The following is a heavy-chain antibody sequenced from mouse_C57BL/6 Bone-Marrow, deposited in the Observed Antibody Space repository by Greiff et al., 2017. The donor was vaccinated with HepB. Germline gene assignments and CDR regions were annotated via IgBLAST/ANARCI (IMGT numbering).Heavy chain of an antibody. J-gene: IGHJ1*03. V-gene: IGHV1-82*01. CDR2: IYPGDGDT. CDR3: ARYDGYYKGWYFDV. D-gene: IGHD2-3*01. Sequence: QVQLQQSGPELVKPGASVKISCKASGYAFSSSWMNWVKQRPGKGLEWIGRIYPGDGDTNYNGKFKGKATLTADKSSSTAYMQLSSLTSEDSAVYFCARYDGYYKGWYFDVWGTGTTVTVSS. CDR1: GYAFSSSW.